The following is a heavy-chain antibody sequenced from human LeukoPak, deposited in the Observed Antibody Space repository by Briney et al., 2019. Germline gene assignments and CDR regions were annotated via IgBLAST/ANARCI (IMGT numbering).Heavy chain of an antibody. V-gene: IGHV3-49*04. CDR1: GFTFGDYA. CDR3: TRDRLYSWFDP. J-gene: IGHJ5*02. Sequence: GGSLRLSCTASGFTFGDYAMSWVRQAPGKGLEWVGFIRSKAYGGTTEYAASVKGRFTISRDDSKSIAYLQMNSLKTEDTAVYYCTRDRLYSWFDPWGQGTLVTVSS. D-gene: IGHD6-19*01. CDR2: IRSKAYGGTT.